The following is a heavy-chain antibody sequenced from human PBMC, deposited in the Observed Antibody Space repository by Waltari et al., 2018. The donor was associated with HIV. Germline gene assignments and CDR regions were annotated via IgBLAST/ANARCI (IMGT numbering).Heavy chain of an antibody. CDR2: IIPIFGTA. V-gene: IGHV1-69*01. Sequence: QVQLVQSGAEVKKPGSSVKVSCKASGGTFSSYAISWVRQAPGQGLEWMGGIIPIFGTANYAQKFQGRVTITADESTSTAYMELSSLRSEDTAVYYCARDQGFWSGYYKVWGFDYWGQGTLVTVSS. CDR1: GGTFSSYA. CDR3: ARDQGFWSGYYKVWGFDY. J-gene: IGHJ4*02. D-gene: IGHD3-3*01.